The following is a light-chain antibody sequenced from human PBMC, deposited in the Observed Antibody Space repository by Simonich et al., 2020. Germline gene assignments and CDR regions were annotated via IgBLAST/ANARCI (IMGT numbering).Light chain of an antibody. CDR3: MQSIQLPLT. Sequence: DIVMTQTPLSLSVTPGPPASIPCKSSQSLLHSDGKTYLYWYLQKPGQSPQLLIYEGANRFSGGPDRLSGSGSGTYFTLKISRVEAEDVGVYYCMQSIQLPLTFGGVTKLEIK. CDR2: EGA. V-gene: IGKV2D-29*02. J-gene: IGKJ4*01. CDR1: QSLLHSDGKTY.